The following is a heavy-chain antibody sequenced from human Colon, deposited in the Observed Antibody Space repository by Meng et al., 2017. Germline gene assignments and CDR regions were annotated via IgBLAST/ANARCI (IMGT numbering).Heavy chain of an antibody. V-gene: IGHV6-1*01. CDR1: GVSVSSNSAA. D-gene: IGHD3-22*01. CDR2: TYYRVKWNK. J-gene: IGHJ4*02. CDR3: ARDSSSSAYSPFDY. Sequence: QLPQVGPGLVMLARSVSLACAMSGVSVSSNSAAWNWSRQSPSRGREWLGKTYYRVKWNKDYPVSEKRRITINPDTSKNQFTHDLNSVAPEDTAVYYCARDSSSSAYSPFDYWGQGTLVTVSS.